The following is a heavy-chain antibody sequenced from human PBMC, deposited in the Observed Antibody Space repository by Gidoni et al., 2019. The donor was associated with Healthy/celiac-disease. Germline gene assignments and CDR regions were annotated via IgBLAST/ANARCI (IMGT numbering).Heavy chain of an antibody. J-gene: IGHJ4*02. D-gene: IGHD2-15*01. CDR2: ITSTTEGGTT. Sequence: EVQLVESGGGLVQPGGSLSLSCAASGFTFSNAWMSWVRQAPGKGLELVGRITSTTEGGTTDYAAPVQARFTISRDDSKNTLYLQMNSPNTEDTAVYYCTTDGNDYWGQGTLVTVSS. CDR3: TTDGNDY. V-gene: IGHV3-15*01. CDR1: GFTFSNAW.